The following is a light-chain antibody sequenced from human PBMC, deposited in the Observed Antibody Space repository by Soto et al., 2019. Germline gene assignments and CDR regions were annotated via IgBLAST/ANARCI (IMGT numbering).Light chain of an antibody. CDR1: SSDFGGYNY. J-gene: IGLJ2*01. CDR2: AVS. V-gene: IGLV2-14*01. Sequence: QSALTQPASVSGSPGQSITTSCTGTSSDFGGYNYVSWYQQYPGKAPRLLIYAVSNPPSGVSDRFSGSKSGNTASLTISGLQAEDEAHYYCCSYGGRILVIFGEGTKLTVL. CDR3: CSYGGRILVI.